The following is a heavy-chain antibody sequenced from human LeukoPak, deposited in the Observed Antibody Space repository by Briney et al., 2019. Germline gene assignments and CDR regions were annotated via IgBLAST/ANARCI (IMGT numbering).Heavy chain of an antibody. CDR2: IYSGGSS. CDR3: ASRDSSGYYAPGALDL. Sequence: GGSLRLSCAGSGFTLSINYVSWIRQAPGKGLEWLSVIYSGGSSFYGDSVKGRITVSRDVSKNMMYLQMNNVTAEDTAVYYCASRDSSGYYAPGALDLWGQGTLVTVSS. V-gene: IGHV3-66*02. CDR1: GFTLSINY. D-gene: IGHD3-22*01. J-gene: IGHJ3*01.